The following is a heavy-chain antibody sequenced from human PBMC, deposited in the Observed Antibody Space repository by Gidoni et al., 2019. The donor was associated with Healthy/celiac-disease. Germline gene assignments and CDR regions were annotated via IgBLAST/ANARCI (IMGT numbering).Heavy chain of an antibody. J-gene: IGHJ4*02. CDR2: ISSSSSTI. Sequence: VQLVESGGGLVQPGRSLRLSFAASGFTFSSYSMNWVRQAPGKGLEWVSYISSSSSTIYYADSVKCRFTISRDNAKNSLYLQMNSLRAEDTAVYYCARGRVGADYWGQGTLVTVSS. CDR1: GFTFSSYS. V-gene: IGHV3-48*01. D-gene: IGHD1-26*01. CDR3: ARGRVGADY.